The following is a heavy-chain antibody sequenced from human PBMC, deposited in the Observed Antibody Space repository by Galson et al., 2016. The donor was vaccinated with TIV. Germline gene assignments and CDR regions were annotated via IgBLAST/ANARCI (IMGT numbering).Heavy chain of an antibody. CDR1: GGSISSRGYY. J-gene: IGHJ3*02. Sequence: TLSLTCTASGGSISSRGYYWSWIRQHPGKGLEWIGYIYYSGSTYYSPSLKSRLTISLDTSKNQFSLKLNSVTAADTAVYYCVRGLLDTSGYYPPPDAFDIWGQGTMVTVSS. D-gene: IGHD3-22*01. CDR3: VRGLLDTSGYYPPPDAFDI. CDR2: IYYSGST. V-gene: IGHV4-31*03.